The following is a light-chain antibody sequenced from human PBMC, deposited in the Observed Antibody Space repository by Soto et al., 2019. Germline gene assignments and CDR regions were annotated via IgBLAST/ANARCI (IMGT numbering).Light chain of an antibody. V-gene: IGLV2-14*03. CDR1: SSDFGGYNY. J-gene: IGLJ1*01. CDR3: SSYTTSNTRQIV. Sequence: QSVLTQPASVSGSPGQSITISCTGTSSDFGGYNYVSWYQHHPGEAPKLIIYDVTNRPSGVSNPFSGSKSGNTASLTISGLQPEDEADYYCSSYTTSNTRQIVFGTGTKAPS. CDR2: DVT.